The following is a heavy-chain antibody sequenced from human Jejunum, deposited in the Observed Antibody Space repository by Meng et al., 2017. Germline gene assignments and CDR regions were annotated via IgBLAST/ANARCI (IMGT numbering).Heavy chain of an antibody. CDR1: NYSITSDYF. D-gene: IGHD3-10*01. J-gene: IGHJ4*02. Sequence: SETLSLTCTVSNYSITSDYFWGWVRQSPAKGLEWIGSVYHTGGTDYNSSLKSRVTISVDTSKNQFSLKLRSVTAADTAMYYCVRVVRDYPLHYYDFWGQGTLVTVSS. CDR2: VYHTGGT. V-gene: IGHV4-38-2*02. CDR3: VRVVRDYPLHYYDF.